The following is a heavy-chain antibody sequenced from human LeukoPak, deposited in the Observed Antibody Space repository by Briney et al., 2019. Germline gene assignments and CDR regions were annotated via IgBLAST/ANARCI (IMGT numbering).Heavy chain of an antibody. CDR2: IRNDGTIK. V-gene: IGHV3-30*02. CDR3: AKDWTGIAAAGHDY. CDR1: GFTFSTYG. J-gene: IGHJ4*02. Sequence: GGSLRLSCAASGFTFSTYGMHWVRQAPGKGLEWVAFIRNDGTIKYYADSVKGRFTISRDNSKNTMFLQMNSLRAEDTAVYYCAKDWTGIAAAGHDYWGQGTLVTVSS. D-gene: IGHD6-13*01.